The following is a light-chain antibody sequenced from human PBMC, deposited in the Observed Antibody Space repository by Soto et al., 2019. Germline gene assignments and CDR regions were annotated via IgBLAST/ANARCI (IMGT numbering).Light chain of an antibody. J-gene: IGKJ2*02. CDR3: QQYYSYPRT. CDR2: AAS. CDR1: QGISSY. V-gene: IGKV1-8*01. Sequence: AIRMTQSPSSFSASTGDRVTITCRASQGISSYLAWYQQKPGKAPKLLIYAASTLQSGVPSRFSGSGSGTDFTLNISCLKSEDFATYYGQQYYSYPRTFGQGTKLEIK.